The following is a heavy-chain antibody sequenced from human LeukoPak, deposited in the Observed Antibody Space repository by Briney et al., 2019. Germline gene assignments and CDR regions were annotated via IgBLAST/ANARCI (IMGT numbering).Heavy chain of an antibody. CDR3: GLESGYEKIDY. CDR1: GFTFSSYA. J-gene: IGHJ4*02. D-gene: IGHD5-12*01. CDR2: ISYDGSNK. V-gene: IGHV3-30-3*01. Sequence: PGGSLRLSCAASGFTFSSYAMHWVRQAPGKGLEWVAVISYDGSNKYYADSVKGRFTISRDNSKNTLYLQMNSLRAEDTAVYYCGLESGYEKIDYWGQGTLVTVSS.